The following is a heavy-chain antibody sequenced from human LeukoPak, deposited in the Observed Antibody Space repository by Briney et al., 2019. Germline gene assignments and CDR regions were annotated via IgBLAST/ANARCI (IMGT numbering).Heavy chain of an antibody. D-gene: IGHD1-26*01. Sequence: PGGSLRLSCAASGFTFSNAWMSWVRQAPGKGLEWVGRIKSKTDGGKTDYAAPVKGRFTISRDDSQNTLYLQMNSLKTEDTAVYYCTTGAPRAYSGSYSNCWGQGTLVTVSS. CDR3: TTGAPRAYSGSYSNC. CDR1: GFTFSNAW. V-gene: IGHV3-15*01. CDR2: IKSKTDGGKT. J-gene: IGHJ4*02.